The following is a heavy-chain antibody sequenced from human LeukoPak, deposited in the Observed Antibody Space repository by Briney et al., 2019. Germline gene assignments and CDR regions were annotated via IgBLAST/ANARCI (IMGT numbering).Heavy chain of an antibody. CDR2: IQGDGTDT. CDR1: GFTFSNHW. J-gene: IGHJ4*02. CDR3: TRGYNTCPGDC. D-gene: IGHD1-14*01. Sequence: GGSLRLSCAASGFTFSNHWLHWVRQAPGKGPVWVSGIQGDGTDTIYADSVKGRFTISRDNAKNTVYLQMNSLSVDDTAVYYCTRGYNTCPGDCWGQGALVTVSS. V-gene: IGHV3-74*01.